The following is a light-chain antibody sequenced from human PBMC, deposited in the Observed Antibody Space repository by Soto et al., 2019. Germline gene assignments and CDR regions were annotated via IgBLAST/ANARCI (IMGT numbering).Light chain of an antibody. CDR2: LTS. CDR3: LQDDSYPRT. Sequence: AIQMTQSPSSLSASVGDRVTITCRAMQGSRNDLGWYQQKPGKAPRLLIFLTSTLHSGLPSRFSGSGYGTDFTLTLSSLQPEDVATYYCLQDDSYPRTFGPGTKVDLK. CDR1: QGSRND. V-gene: IGKV1-6*01. J-gene: IGKJ3*01.